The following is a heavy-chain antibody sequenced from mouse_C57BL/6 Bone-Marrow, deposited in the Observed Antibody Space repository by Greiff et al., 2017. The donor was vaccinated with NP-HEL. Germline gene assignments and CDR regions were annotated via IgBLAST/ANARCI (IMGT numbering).Heavy chain of an antibody. D-gene: IGHD1-1*01. Sequence: QVQLQQSGPGLVQPSQSLSITCTVSGFSLTSYGVHWVRQSPGKGLEWLGVIWSGGSTDYNAAFISRLIISKDNSKSQVFFKMHSLQADDTAIYYCARNPTTVRSPWYFDVWGTGTTVTVSS. CDR1: GFSLTSYG. V-gene: IGHV2-2*01. CDR2: IWSGGST. J-gene: IGHJ1*03. CDR3: ARNPTTVRSPWYFDV.